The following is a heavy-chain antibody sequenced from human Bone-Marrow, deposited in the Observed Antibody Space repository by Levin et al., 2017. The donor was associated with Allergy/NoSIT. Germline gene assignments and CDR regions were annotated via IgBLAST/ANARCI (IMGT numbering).Heavy chain of an antibody. D-gene: IGHD2-15*01. J-gene: IGHJ4*02. CDR2: IYFTGDT. CDR1: GGSISGGGHY. CDR3: ARLVLPSYYIDS. Sequence: SETLSLTCGVSGGSISGGGHYWGWIRQHPVKGLEWLASIYFTGDTDYNPSLKSRLMISLDTSKNQFSLKMNSVTAADTAVFYCARLVLPSYYIDSWGQGTLVTVSS. V-gene: IGHV4-31*11.